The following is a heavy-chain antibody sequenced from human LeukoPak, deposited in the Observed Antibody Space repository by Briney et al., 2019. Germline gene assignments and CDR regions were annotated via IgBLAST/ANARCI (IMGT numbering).Heavy chain of an antibody. V-gene: IGHV3-23*01. Sequence: ISGSGDTTYYADSVKGRFTISRDNSKSTLYLQMNSLKTEDTAVYYCTTESAYYYGSGSYYYWGQGTLVTVSS. CDR2: ISGSGDTT. CDR3: TTESAYYYGSGSYYY. J-gene: IGHJ4*02. D-gene: IGHD3-10*01.